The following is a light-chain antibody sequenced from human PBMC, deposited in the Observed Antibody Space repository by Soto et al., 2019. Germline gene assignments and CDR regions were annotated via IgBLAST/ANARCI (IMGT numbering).Light chain of an antibody. V-gene: IGKV1-9*01. CDR3: QQLKRYPPC. J-gene: IGKJ3*01. CDR2: AAS. Sequence: DIQLTQSPSFLSASVGDRVTITCRASQGISSYLAWYQQKPGKAPKLLIYAASTLQSGVPSRFSGSGSGTEFTLTISSLQPEDFATYYCQQLKRYPPCFGPGTKVDI. CDR1: QGISSY.